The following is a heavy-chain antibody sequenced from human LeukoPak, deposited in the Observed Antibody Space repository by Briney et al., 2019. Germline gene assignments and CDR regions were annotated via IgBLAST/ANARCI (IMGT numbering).Heavy chain of an antibody. CDR2: ISWNSGSI. Sequence: PGRSLRLSCAASGFTFDDYAMHWVRQAPGKGLEWVSGISWNSGSIGYADSVKGRFTISRDNAKNSLYLQMNSLRAEDTAVYYCARNYYDSSGYYYVPNWFDPWGQGTLVTVSS. D-gene: IGHD3-22*01. CDR1: GFTFDDYA. CDR3: ARNYYDSSGYYYVPNWFDP. J-gene: IGHJ5*02. V-gene: IGHV3-9*01.